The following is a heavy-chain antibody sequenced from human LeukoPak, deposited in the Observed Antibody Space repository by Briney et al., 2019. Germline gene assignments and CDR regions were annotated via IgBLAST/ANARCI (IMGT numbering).Heavy chain of an antibody. Sequence: PGGSLRLSCAASGFTFSAYTMNWVRQAPGKGLEWASTISGSGGRTYYADSVKGRFNISRDNSKNTLDLQMNSLRVEDTAVYYCARRRRELPSDAFDIWGQGTMVTVSS. CDR3: ARRRRELPSDAFDI. D-gene: IGHD1-26*01. J-gene: IGHJ3*02. V-gene: IGHV3-23*01. CDR1: GFTFSAYT. CDR2: ISGSGGRT.